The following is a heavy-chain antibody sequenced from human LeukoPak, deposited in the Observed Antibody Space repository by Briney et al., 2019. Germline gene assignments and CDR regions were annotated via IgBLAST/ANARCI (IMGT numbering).Heavy chain of an antibody. CDR1: GSSFTSYW. J-gene: IGHJ4*02. CDR3: ARSYYDFWSGYPDSFDY. CDR2: IYPGDSDT. V-gene: IGHV5-51*01. D-gene: IGHD3-3*01. Sequence: GESLKISCKGSGSSFTSYWIGWVRPMPGKGLEWMGIIYPGDSDTRYSPSFQGQVTISADKSISTAYLQWSSLKASDTAMYYCARSYYDFWSGYPDSFDYWGQGTLVTVSS.